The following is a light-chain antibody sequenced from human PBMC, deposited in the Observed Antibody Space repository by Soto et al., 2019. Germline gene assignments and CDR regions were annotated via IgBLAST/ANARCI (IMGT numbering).Light chain of an antibody. J-gene: IGLJ1*01. CDR1: HNDIGTYDY. V-gene: IGLV2-14*03. CDR3: SSYAGGYTYP. Sequence: QSVLTQPTSVSGSPGQSITISCTGNHNDIGTYDYVSWYQQHPGRAPRLLIYGVTTRPSGISDRFSASKSGLTASLTISGLQPEDEADYYCSSYAGGYTYPFGTGTKV. CDR2: GVT.